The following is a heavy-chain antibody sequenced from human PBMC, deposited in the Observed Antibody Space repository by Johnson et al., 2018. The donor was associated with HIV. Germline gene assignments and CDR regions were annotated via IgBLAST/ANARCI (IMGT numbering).Heavy chain of an antibody. V-gene: IGHV3-30*04. D-gene: IGHD3-3*01. CDR2: ISYDGRNK. CDR3: AREGIRGLMTNFGVAHPHDAFDI. CDR1: GFTFSSYP. J-gene: IGHJ3*02. Sequence: HVQLVESGGGVVQPGRSLILSCAASGFTFSSYPMHWVRQAPGKGLEWVAIISYDGRNKYYADSVKGRFTISRDNSKNTLYLQMNSLRPEDTAVYYCAREGIRGLMTNFGVAHPHDAFDIWGQGTMVTVSS.